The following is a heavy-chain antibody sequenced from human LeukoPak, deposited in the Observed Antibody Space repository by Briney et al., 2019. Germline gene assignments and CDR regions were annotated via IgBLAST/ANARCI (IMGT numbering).Heavy chain of an antibody. CDR2: IYWDDDN. CDR3: AHRHNTMAGFDP. Sequence: SGPTLVNPTQTLTLTCTFSGFSLSTRGVGVDRIRQPPGKALEWLALIYWDDDNRYSPSLKSRLSITKDTSKNQVVLTMTNMDPVDTATYYCAHRHNTMAGFDPWGQGALVTVSS. CDR1: GFSLSTRGVG. D-gene: IGHD3-10*01. V-gene: IGHV2-5*02. J-gene: IGHJ5*02.